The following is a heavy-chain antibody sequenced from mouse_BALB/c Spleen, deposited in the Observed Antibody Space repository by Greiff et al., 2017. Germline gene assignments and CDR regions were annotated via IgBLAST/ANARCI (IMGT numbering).Heavy chain of an antibody. CDR3: AIYYDYDWFAY. D-gene: IGHD2-4*01. Sequence: EVKLEESGGGLVQPGGSRKLSCAASGFTFSSFGMHWVRQAPEKGLEWVAYISSGSSTIYYADTVKGRFTISRDNPKNTLFLQMTSLRSEDTAMYYCAIYYDYDWFAYWGQGTLVTVSA. V-gene: IGHV5-17*02. CDR2: ISSGSSTI. J-gene: IGHJ3*01. CDR1: GFTFSSFG.